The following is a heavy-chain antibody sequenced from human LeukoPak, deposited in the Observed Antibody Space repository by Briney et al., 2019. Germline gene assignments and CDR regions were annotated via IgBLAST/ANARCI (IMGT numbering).Heavy chain of an antibody. Sequence: PSETLSLTCTVSGFSVTTDSYCWGWIRQPPGKGLEWIGYDYCGGNTNYDPSLKRRVTISVDTSKNQFSLTLTSVTAADTAVYFCARDHFVSLDSWGQGILVTVSS. CDR3: ARDHFVSLDS. CDR2: DYCGGNT. D-gene: IGHD2/OR15-2a*01. CDR1: GFSVTTDSYC. J-gene: IGHJ4*02. V-gene: IGHV4-61*01.